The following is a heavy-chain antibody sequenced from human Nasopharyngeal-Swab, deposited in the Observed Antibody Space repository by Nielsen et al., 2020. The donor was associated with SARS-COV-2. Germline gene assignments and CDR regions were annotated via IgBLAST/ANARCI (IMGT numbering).Heavy chain of an antibody. CDR1: GYTFTSYG. Sequence: ASVKVSCKASGYTFTSYGISWVRQAPGQGLEWMGWISAYNGNTNYAQKLQGRVTMTTDTSTSTAYMELRSLISEDTAVYYCATDTYGYAFDIWGQGTMVTVSS. CDR2: ISAYNGNT. D-gene: IGHD3-10*01. V-gene: IGHV1-18*01. CDR3: ATDTYGYAFDI. J-gene: IGHJ3*02.